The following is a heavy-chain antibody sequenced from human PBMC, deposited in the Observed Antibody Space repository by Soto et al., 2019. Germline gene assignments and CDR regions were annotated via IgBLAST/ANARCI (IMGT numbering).Heavy chain of an antibody. Sequence: SETLSLTCTVSGGSISSGDYYWSWIRQPPGKGLEWIGYIYYSGSTYYNPSLKSRVTISVDTSKNQFSLKLSSVTAADTAVYYCARDGSERPATYWGQGILVTVSS. CDR1: GGSISSGDYY. CDR3: ARDGSERPATY. D-gene: IGHD3-10*01. CDR2: IYYSGST. J-gene: IGHJ4*02. V-gene: IGHV4-30-4*02.